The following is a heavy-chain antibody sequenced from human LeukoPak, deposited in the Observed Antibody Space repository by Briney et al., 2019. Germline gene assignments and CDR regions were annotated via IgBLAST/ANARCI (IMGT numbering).Heavy chain of an antibody. V-gene: IGHV4-34*01. CDR1: GGSFSGYY. CDR3: ARGGYDFWSGYGGGPFDY. D-gene: IGHD3-3*01. J-gene: IGHJ4*02. CDR2: INHSGST. Sequence: KPSVTLSLTCAVYGGSFSGYYWSWIRQPPGKGLEWIGEINHSGSTNYNPSLKSRVTISVDTSKNQFSLKLSSVTAADTAVYYCARGGYDFWSGYGGGPFDYWGQGTLVTVSS.